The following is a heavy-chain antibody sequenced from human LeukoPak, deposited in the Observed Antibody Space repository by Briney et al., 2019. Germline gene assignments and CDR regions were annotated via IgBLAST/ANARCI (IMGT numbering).Heavy chain of an antibody. Sequence: GGSLMLSCATPGLTFSSYVMHRISQAPGMGLDWQAAISYDGSIKYYADHVKGRFTISRDNSKNTLYLQMNSLRSEDTAVYFCARANWAGIEAPATDYWGQGTLVTVSS. CDR2: ISYDGSIK. J-gene: IGHJ4*02. CDR1: GLTFSSYV. CDR3: ARANWAGIEAPATDY. D-gene: IGHD2-15*01. V-gene: IGHV3-30-3*01.